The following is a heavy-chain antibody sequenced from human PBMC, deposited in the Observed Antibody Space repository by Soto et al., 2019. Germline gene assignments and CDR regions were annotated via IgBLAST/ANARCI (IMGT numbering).Heavy chain of an antibody. V-gene: IGHV3-48*02. CDR1: GFTFGIYS. D-gene: IGHD2-15*01. Sequence: GGSLRLSCAASGFTFGIYSMNWVRQAPGKGLEWVSYINGSSSTMYYADSVKGRFIISRDNADNSLYLQMNSLRDADTAVYYCARGDRFRCSGDRCFSDGLFLSWGQGTLVTVSS. CDR2: INGSSSTM. J-gene: IGHJ5*02. CDR3: ARGDRFRCSGDRCFSDGLFLS.